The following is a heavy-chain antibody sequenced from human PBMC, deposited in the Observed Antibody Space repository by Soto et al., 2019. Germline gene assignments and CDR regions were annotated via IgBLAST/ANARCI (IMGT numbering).Heavy chain of an antibody. CDR1: DDSSGSYD. Sequence: SETLCLTSSVADDSSGSYDWSWLRQPPGKGLEWIGYINYGGSTNYNPSLKSRVTISVDASKNQFSLKLTSVTAADTAVYYCASLHGARFDPWGQGTLVTVSS. J-gene: IGHJ5*02. D-gene: IGHD4-17*01. V-gene: IGHV4-59*08. CDR2: INYGGST. CDR3: ASLHGARFDP.